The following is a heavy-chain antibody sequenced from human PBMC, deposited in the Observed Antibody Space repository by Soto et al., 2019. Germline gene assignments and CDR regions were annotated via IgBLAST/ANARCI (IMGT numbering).Heavy chain of an antibody. CDR3: AKERRGGGDHDY. J-gene: IGHJ4*02. V-gene: IGHV3-23*01. CDR1: GFTFSSYA. CDR2: ISGSGGST. Sequence: EVQLLESGGGLVQPGGSLRLSCAASGFTFSSYAMSWVRQAPGKGLEWVSAISGSGGSTYYADSVKGRFTISRDNSKNTLYLKRNSLRAEDTAVYYGAKERRGGGDHDYWGQGTLVTVSS. D-gene: IGHD2-21*02.